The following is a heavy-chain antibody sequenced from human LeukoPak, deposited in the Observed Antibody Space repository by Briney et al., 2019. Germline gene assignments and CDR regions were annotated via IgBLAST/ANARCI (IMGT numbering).Heavy chain of an antibody. V-gene: IGHV4-38-2*02. J-gene: IGHJ4*02. CDR1: GYSISSAYY. Sequence: PSETLSLTCTVSGYSISSAYYWGWIRQPPGKGLECIGTIYHSGSTYYNPSLKSRVTISIHTSKNQFSLNLSSVTAANTAVYYCARATSTANCRHCPNSFDNWGQGTLVTVSS. CDR3: ARATSTANCRHCPNSFDN. D-gene: IGHD2-2*01. CDR2: IYHSGST.